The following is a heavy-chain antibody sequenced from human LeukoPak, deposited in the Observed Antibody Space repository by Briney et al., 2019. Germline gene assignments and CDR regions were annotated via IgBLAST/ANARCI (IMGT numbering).Heavy chain of an antibody. V-gene: IGHV4-34*01. CDR1: GGSFSGYY. D-gene: IGHD6-13*01. J-gene: IGHJ5*02. CDR3: ARVPEQQLVRGMSHRKAQKRYNWFDP. Sequence: SETLSLTCAVYGGSFSGYYWSWIRQPPGKGLEWIGEINHSGSTNYNPSLKSRVTISVDTSKNQFSLKLSSVTAADTAVYYCARVPEQQLVRGMSHRKAQKRYNWFDPWGQGTLVTVSS. CDR2: INHSGST.